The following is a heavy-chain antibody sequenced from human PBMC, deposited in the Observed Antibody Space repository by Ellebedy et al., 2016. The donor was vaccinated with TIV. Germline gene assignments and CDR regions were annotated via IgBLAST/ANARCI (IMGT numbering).Heavy chain of an antibody. CDR3: AKDLYASADYYEIDF. J-gene: IGHJ4*02. D-gene: IGHD3-10*01. V-gene: IGHV3-9*01. CDR1: GFTFSGYA. CDR2: LTWNSGNI. Sequence: SLKISCVASGFTFSGYAMSWVRQAPGRGLEWVSGLTWNSGNIAYADSVRGRFTISRDNTKKSLYLQMNTLTAEDTALYYCAKDLYASADYYEIDFWGQGTLVTVSS.